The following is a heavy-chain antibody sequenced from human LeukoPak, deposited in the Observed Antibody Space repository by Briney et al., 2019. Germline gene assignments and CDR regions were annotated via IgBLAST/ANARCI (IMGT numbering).Heavy chain of an antibody. CDR2: IYYSGST. J-gene: IGHJ4*02. CDR1: GGSISSSSYY. Sequence: SETLSLTCTVSGGSISSSSYYWDWIRQPPGKGLEWIGTIYYSGSTYYNPSLKSRVTISVDTSKNQFSLKLSSVTAADTAVYYCAGLLWFGELFSQTYYFDYWGQGTLVTVSS. D-gene: IGHD3-10*01. V-gene: IGHV4-39*01. CDR3: AGLLWFGELFSQTYYFDY.